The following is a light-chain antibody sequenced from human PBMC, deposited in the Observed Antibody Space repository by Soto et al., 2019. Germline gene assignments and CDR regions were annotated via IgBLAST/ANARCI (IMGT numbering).Light chain of an antibody. V-gene: IGKV3-20*01. J-gene: IGKJ4*01. CDR3: QQHGSSLALT. Sequence: EIVLTPSPGTLSLSPGERATLSCRASQSVSSSYLAWYQQKPGQAPRLLIYGASSRATGIPDRFSGSGSGTDFTLTISRLEPEDFVVYYCQQHGSSLALTFGGGTKVDIK. CDR2: GAS. CDR1: QSVSSSY.